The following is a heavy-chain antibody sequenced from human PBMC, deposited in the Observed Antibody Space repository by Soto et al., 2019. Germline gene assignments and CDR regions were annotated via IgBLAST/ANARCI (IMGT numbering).Heavy chain of an antibody. V-gene: IGHV3-30*18. Sequence: GASLSLSFVASGFTLSDSAMHWVRQAPGKGLEWLAFISYDGTNKYYADSVKGRFTISKDLSKNTLFLQMNSLRANDTAFYYCAKDPVVDSLRLRWFESWGQGT. J-gene: IGHJ5*01. D-gene: IGHD6-25*01. CDR3: AKDPVVDSLRLRWFES. CDR1: GFTLSDSA. CDR2: ISYDGTNK.